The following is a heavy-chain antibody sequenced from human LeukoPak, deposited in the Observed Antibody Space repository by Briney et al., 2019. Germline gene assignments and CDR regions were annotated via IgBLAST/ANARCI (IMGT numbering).Heavy chain of an antibody. CDR3: ARVGSSSWSSFDY. J-gene: IGHJ4*02. CDR1: GDSVSSNSAA. D-gene: IGHD6-13*01. CDR2: TYYRSKWYN. V-gene: IGHV6-1*01. Sequence: SQTLSLTCAISGDSVSSNSAAWNWIRLSPSRGLEWLGRTYYRSKWYNDYAVSVKSRITINPDTSKNQFSLQLNSVTPEDTAVYYCARVGSSSWSSFDYWGQGTLVTVSS.